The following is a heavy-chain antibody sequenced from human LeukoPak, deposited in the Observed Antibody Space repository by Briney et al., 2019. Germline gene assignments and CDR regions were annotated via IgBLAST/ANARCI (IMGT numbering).Heavy chain of an antibody. V-gene: IGHV3-30*04. CDR3: ARDYSNSLLDY. J-gene: IGHJ4*02. D-gene: IGHD4-11*01. Sequence: GGSLILSCAASGFTFSSYAMHWVRQAPGKGLEWVAVISYDGSNKNYADSVKGRFTISRDNSKNTLYLQMNSLRVEDTAVYYCARDYSNSLLDYWGQGTLVTVSS. CDR1: GFTFSSYA. CDR2: ISYDGSNK.